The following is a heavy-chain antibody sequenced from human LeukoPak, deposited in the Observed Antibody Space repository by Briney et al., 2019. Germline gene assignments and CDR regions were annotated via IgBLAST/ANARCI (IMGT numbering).Heavy chain of an antibody. J-gene: IGHJ4*02. V-gene: IGHV1-2*02. D-gene: IGHD3-16*02. CDR2: INPNSGGT. CDR3: ARESYDYVWGSYRPNDFDY. CDR1: GYTFTGYY. Sequence: ASVKVSCKASGYTFTGYYMHWVRQAPGQGLEWMGWINPNSGGTNYAQKFQGRVTMTRDTSISTAYMELSRLRSDDTAVYYCARESYDYVWGSYRPNDFDYWGQGTLVTVSS.